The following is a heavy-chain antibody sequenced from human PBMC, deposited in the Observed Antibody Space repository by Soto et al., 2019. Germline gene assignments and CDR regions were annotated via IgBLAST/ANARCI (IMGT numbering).Heavy chain of an antibody. Sequence: SETLSLTCTVSGGSISSSSYYWGWIRQPPGKGLEWIGSIYYSGSTYYNPSLKSRVTISVDTSKNQFSLKLSSVTAADTAVYYCARPGGSGWFYFDSWGQGSQVTVS. J-gene: IGHJ4*02. CDR3: ARPGGSGWFYFDS. CDR2: IYYSGST. D-gene: IGHD6-13*01. CDR1: GGSISSSSYY. V-gene: IGHV4-39*01.